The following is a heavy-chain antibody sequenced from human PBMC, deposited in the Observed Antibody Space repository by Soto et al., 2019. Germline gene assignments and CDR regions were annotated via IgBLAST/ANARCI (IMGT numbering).Heavy chain of an antibody. CDR1: GGTFSSYT. CDR2: IIPIFGTA. CDR3: ARGKHRCLQLWYFDL. J-gene: IGHJ2*01. Sequence: QVQLVQSGAEVKKPGSSVTVSCKASGGTFSSYTISWVRQAPGQGLEWMDGIIPIFGTANYAQKFQGRGTITADESKCTAYKELSSLRPEGTAVYYCARGKHRCLQLWYFDLWGRGTLVTVSS. D-gene: IGHD2-21*01. V-gene: IGHV1-69*12.